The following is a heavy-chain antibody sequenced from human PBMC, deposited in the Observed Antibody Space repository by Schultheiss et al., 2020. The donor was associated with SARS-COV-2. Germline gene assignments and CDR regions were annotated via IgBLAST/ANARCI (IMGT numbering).Heavy chain of an antibody. J-gene: IGHJ4*02. CDR3: ARHAIFGYSSSWYGY. V-gene: IGHV5-51*01. D-gene: IGHD6-13*01. CDR2: IYPGDSDT. Sequence: WIRQPPGKGLEWIGYIYPGDSDTRYSPSFQGQVTISADKSISTAYLQWSSLKASDTAMYYCARHAIFGYSSSWYGYWGQGTLVTVSS.